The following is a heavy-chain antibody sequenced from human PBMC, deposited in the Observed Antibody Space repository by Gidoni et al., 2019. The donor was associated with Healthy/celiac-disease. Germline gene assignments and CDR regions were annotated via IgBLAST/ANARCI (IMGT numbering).Heavy chain of an antibody. CDR1: GYSFTSYW. CDR2: IYPGDSDT. J-gene: IGHJ6*02. CDR3: ARLMEDIVVVPAATPYYGMDV. V-gene: IGHV5-51*01. D-gene: IGHD2-2*01. Sequence: EAQLVQSGAVVKKPGESLKISCKGSGYSFTSYWIGWVRQMPGKGLEWMGIIYPGDSDTRYSPSFQGQVTISADKSISTAYLQWSSLKASDTAMYYCARLMEDIVVVPAATPYYGMDVWGQGTTVTVSS.